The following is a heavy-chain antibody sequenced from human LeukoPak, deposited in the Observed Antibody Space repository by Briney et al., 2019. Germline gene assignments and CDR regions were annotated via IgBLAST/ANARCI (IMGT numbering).Heavy chain of an antibody. CDR2: IHYDGRA. Sequence: SETLSLTCTVSGGSISSANHFWSWVRQSPGEGLEWIGYIHYDGRAHYNPSLKSRVSMSLDMSKNQFSLSLSSVTAAGTAIYYCAREVITPGDSDGFDLWGQGTMVSVSS. CDR1: GGSISSANHF. CDR3: AREVITPGDSDGFDL. J-gene: IGHJ3*01. D-gene: IGHD2-2*01. V-gene: IGHV4-30-4*08.